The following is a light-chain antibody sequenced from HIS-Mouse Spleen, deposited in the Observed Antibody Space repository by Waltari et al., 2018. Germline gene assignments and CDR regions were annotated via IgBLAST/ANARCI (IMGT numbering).Light chain of an antibody. CDR3: CSYAGSSTVV. CDR2: EGS. Sequence: QSALTQPASVSGSPGQSITIPCTGTSSDVGSYNLVSWYQQHPGKAPKLMIYEGSKRPSGVSNRFSGSKSGNTAYLTISGLQAEDEADYYCCSYAGSSTVVFGGGTKLTVL. J-gene: IGLJ2*01. V-gene: IGLV2-23*01. CDR1: SSDVGSYNL.